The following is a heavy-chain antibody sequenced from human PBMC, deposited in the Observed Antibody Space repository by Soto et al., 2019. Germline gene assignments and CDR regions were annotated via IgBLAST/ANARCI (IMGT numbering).Heavy chain of an antibody. D-gene: IGHD2-2*02. CDR3: AKDQRYMCRGGDPFDY. Sequence: QVQLVESGGGVVQPGRSLRLSCAASGFTFSSYGMHWVRQAPGKGLEWVAVISYDGSNKYYADSVKGRFTISRDNSKNTLYRQMNSLRAEDTAVYYCAKDQRYMCRGGDPFDYWGQGTLVTVSS. CDR2: ISYDGSNK. V-gene: IGHV3-30*18. CDR1: GFTFSSYG. J-gene: IGHJ4*02.